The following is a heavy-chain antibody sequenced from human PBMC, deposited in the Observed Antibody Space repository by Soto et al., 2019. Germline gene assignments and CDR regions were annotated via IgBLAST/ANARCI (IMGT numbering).Heavy chain of an antibody. V-gene: IGHV1-69*12. J-gene: IGHJ6*02. D-gene: IGHD2-2*01. CDR2: IIPIFDTA. CDR1: GGTFSSYA. CDR3: ARHDCIRPSCYYYYYYSMDV. Sequence: QVQLVQSGAEVKKPGSSVKVSCKTSGGTFSSYAISWVRQAPGQGLEWMGGIIPIFDTANYAQKFQGRVTIPADEYTSTAYRELSSLRSEDTAVYYCARHDCIRPSCYYYYYYSMDVWGQGTTVTVSS.